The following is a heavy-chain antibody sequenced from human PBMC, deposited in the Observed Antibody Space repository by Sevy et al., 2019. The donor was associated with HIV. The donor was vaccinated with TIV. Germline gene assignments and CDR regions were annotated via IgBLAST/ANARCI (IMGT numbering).Heavy chain of an antibody. Sequence: GGSLRLSCAASGFTFSNAWMSWVRQAPGKGLEWDGRIKSKTDGGTTDYAAPMKGRFTISRDDSKNTLYLQMNSLKTEDTAVYYCTTVYDYWSGYLDSYYMDVWGKGTTVTVSS. V-gene: IGHV3-15*01. J-gene: IGHJ6*03. CDR2: IKSKTDGGTT. D-gene: IGHD3-3*01. CDR1: GFTFSNAW. CDR3: TTVYDYWSGYLDSYYMDV.